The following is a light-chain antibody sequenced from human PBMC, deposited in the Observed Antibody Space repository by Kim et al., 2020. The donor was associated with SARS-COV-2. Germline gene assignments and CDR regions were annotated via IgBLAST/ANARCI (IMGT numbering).Light chain of an antibody. CDR1: QSVSSG. CDR3: QQYNKRPPTWT. Sequence: EIVMTQSPATLSVSPGERATLSCRASQSVSSGLSWLQQHPGQAPRLLIYGASISTTGITARFSGSGAGTEFTLTISSLQSEDFAVFYCQQYNKRPPTWTFGQGTKVDIK. V-gene: IGKV3-15*01. J-gene: IGKJ1*01. CDR2: GAS.